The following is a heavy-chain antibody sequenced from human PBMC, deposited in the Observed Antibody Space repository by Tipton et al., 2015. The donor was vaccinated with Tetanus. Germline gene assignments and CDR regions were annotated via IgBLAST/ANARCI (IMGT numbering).Heavy chain of an antibody. CDR3: ARRSLTNYGLDV. Sequence: SLRLSCAASGFTSESHYMHWVRQTPGKGLLWISRINPDGRRTNYADSVKGRFTISRDNAKNTGYLQMNSLRAEDTAVYFCARRSLTNYGLDVWGQGTPVTVSS. CDR1: GFTSESHY. J-gene: IGHJ6*02. D-gene: IGHD1-1*01. V-gene: IGHV3-74*01. CDR2: INPDGRRT.